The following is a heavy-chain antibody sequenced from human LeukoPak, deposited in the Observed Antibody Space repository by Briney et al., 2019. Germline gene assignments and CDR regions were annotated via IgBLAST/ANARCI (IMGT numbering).Heavy chain of an antibody. CDR3: AREDYGDYHFDL. CDR2: IIPIFGTA. Sequence: GSSVKVSCKASGGTFSSYAISWVRQAPGQGLEWMGRIIPIFGTANYARKFQGRVTITTDESTSTAYMELSSLRSEDTAVYYCAREDYGDYHFDLWGRGTLVTVSS. V-gene: IGHV1-69*05. J-gene: IGHJ2*01. D-gene: IGHD4-17*01. CDR1: GGTFSSYA.